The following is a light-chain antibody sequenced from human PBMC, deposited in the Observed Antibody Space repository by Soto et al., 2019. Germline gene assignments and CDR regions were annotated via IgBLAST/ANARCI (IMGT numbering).Light chain of an antibody. V-gene: IGKV3-11*01. CDR2: DAS. CDR1: QSVSSY. J-gene: IGKJ4*01. Sequence: EIVLTQSPATLSLSPGEGATLSCRASQSVSSYLAWYQQKPGQAPRLLIYDASSRATGIPARFSGSGSGTDFTLTISSLEPEDFAVYYCQQRSNWPLTFGGGNKVDIK. CDR3: QQRSNWPLT.